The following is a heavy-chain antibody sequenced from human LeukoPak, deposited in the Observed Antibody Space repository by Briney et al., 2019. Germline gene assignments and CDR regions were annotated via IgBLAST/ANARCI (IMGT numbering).Heavy chain of an antibody. CDR3: ARDGSGSGANKAWFDP. Sequence: ASVKVSCKASGYTFTGYYMHWVRQAPGQGLEWMGWINPNSGGTNYAQKFQGRVTTTRDTSISTAYMELSRLRSDDTAVYYCARDGSGSGANKAWFDPWGQGTPFSLSS. CDR2: INPNSGGT. V-gene: IGHV1-2*02. J-gene: IGHJ5*02. CDR1: GYTFTGYY. D-gene: IGHD1-26*01.